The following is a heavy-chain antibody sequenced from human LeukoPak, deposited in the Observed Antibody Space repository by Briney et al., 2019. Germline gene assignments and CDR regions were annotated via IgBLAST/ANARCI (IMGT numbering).Heavy chain of an antibody. CDR2: ISSSSSYI. D-gene: IGHD3-22*01. CDR3: ARDVAHDGSGPFRGDAFDI. Sequence: GGSLRLSCAASGLTFSSYSMNWVRQAPRKGREWVSSISSSSSYIYYADSVKGRFTISRDDAKNSLYRQVNSQRAEDRAVYYCARDVAHDGSGPFRGDAFDIWGQGTMVTVSS. V-gene: IGHV3-21*01. J-gene: IGHJ3*02. CDR1: GLTFSSYS.